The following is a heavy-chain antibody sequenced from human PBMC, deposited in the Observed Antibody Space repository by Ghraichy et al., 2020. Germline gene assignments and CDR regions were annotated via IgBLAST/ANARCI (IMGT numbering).Heavy chain of an antibody. V-gene: IGHV3-74*01. J-gene: IGHJ6*02. CDR2: INSDGSST. CDR3: ARWEYGDYVRTYYYYGMDV. D-gene: IGHD4-17*01. Sequence: GGSLRLSCAASGFTFSSYWMHWVRQAPGKGLVWVSRINSDGSSTSYADSVKSRFTISRDNAKNTLYLQMNSLRAEDTAVYYCARWEYGDYVRTYYYYGMDVWGQGTTVTVSS. CDR1: GFTFSSYW.